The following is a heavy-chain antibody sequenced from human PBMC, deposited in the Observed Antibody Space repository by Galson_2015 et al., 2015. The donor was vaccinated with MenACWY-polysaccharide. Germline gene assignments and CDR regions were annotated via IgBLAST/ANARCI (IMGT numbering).Heavy chain of an antibody. V-gene: IGHV4-31*03. D-gene: IGHD3-16*01. CDR2: ISYDGGT. J-gene: IGHJ5*02. CDR3: ARGGRAVSNRNWFGP. Sequence: TLSLTCTVSGASITSGGYFWSWIRQHPGKGLEWIASISYDGGTYYSPSLKSRVTISADTPNNQFSLKLSSVTAADTAVYYCARGGRAVSNRNWFGPWGQGTLVTVSS. CDR1: GASITSGGYF.